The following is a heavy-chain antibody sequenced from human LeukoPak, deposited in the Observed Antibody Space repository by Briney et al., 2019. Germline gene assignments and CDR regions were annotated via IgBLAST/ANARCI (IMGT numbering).Heavy chain of an antibody. D-gene: IGHD3-22*01. CDR3: ARNYDAASIYFDY. V-gene: IGHV3-23*01. Sequence: GGSLRLSCAASGFTFSSYAMSWVRQAPEKGLEWVSAISGSGGSTYYADSVKGRFTISRDNSKNTLYLQMNSLRAEDTAVYYCARNYDAASIYFDYWGQGTLVTVSS. J-gene: IGHJ4*02. CDR1: GFTFSSYA. CDR2: ISGSGGST.